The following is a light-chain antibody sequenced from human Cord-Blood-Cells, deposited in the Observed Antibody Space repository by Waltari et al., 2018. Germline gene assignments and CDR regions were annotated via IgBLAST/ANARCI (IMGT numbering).Light chain of an antibody. CDR2: AAS. CDR3: QKDNSAPFT. Sequence: DIQMTQYSSSLSASVGERVTITCWASQGISNYLAWYQQKPGKVPKLLIYAASTLQSGVPSRVSGSGSVTDFTLTSSVLHPEDVATYYSQKDNSAPFTFVPGTKVDIK. J-gene: IGKJ3*01. V-gene: IGKV1-27*01. CDR1: QGISNY.